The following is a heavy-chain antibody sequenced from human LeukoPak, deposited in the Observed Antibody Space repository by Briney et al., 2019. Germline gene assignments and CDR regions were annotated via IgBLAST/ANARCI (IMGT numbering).Heavy chain of an antibody. CDR3: ARLSDYYYMDV. D-gene: IGHD3-3*02. V-gene: IGHV4-34*01. Sequence: SETLSLTCAVYGGSFSGYYWSWIRQPPGKGLEWIGEINHSGSTNYNPSLKSRVTISVDTSKNQFSLKLSSVTAADTAVYYCARLSDYYYMDVWGKGTTVTVSS. CDR1: GGSFSGYY. CDR2: INHSGST. J-gene: IGHJ6*03.